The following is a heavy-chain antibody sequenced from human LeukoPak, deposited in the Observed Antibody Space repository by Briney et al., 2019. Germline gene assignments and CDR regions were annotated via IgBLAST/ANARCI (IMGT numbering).Heavy chain of an antibody. Sequence: GGSLRLSCAASGFTFSSYAMSWVRQAPGKGLEWVSAISGSGGSTYYADSVKGRSTISRDNSKNTLYLQMNSLRAEDTAVYYCAKPGPRSYSSGWYFDYWGQGTLVTVSS. D-gene: IGHD6-19*01. J-gene: IGHJ4*02. CDR3: AKPGPRSYSSGWYFDY. CDR1: GFTFSSYA. V-gene: IGHV3-23*01. CDR2: ISGSGGST.